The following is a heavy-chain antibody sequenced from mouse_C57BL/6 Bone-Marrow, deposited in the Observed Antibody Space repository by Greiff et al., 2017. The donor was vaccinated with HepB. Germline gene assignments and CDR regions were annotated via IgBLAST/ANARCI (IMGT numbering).Heavy chain of an antibody. CDR2: IRNKANGYTT. CDR1: GFTFTDYY. D-gene: IGHD4-1*01. CDR3: ARSKLGGVDY. J-gene: IGHJ2*01. V-gene: IGHV7-3*01. Sequence: EVQLVESGGGLVQPGGSLSLSCAASGFTFTDYYMSWVRQPPGKALEWLGFIRNKANGYTTEYNASVKGRFTISRDNSQSILYLQMNALRAADSAAYYCARSKLGGVDYWGQGTTLTVSS.